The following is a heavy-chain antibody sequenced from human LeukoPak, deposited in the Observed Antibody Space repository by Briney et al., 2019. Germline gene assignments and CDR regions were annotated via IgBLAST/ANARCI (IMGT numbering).Heavy chain of an antibody. V-gene: IGHV4-39*07. CDR1: GGSVSTSDYY. Sequence: PSETLSLTCTVSGGSVSTSDYYWGWIRQSPVKGLEWIGDVFYTGKTNYNPSHRGRATISIDTSKNQCSLNLTYVAAADSAVFYCARVFDSWGQGTLVTVSS. CDR2: VFYTGKT. J-gene: IGHJ4*02. CDR3: ARVFDS.